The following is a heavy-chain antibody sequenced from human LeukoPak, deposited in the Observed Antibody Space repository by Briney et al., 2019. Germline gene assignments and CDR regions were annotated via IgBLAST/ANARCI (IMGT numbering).Heavy chain of an antibody. CDR3: ARGKTGDS. V-gene: IGHV3-23*01. CDR1: GFTFSSYA. Sequence: GGSLRLSCAASGFTFSSYAMGWVRQAPGKGLEWVAATSGSDGTTYYADSVKGRFTISRDNSKNTLYLQMDSLRAEDTAVYYCARGKTGDSWGQGTLVTVSS. CDR2: TSGSDGTT. D-gene: IGHD7-27*01. J-gene: IGHJ4*02.